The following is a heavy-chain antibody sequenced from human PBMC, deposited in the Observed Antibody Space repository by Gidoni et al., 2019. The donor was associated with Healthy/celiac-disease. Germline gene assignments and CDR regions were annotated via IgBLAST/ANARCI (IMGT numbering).Heavy chain of an antibody. CDR1: GFTFSRYG. V-gene: IGHV3-30*18. Sequence: QVQLVESGGGVVQPGRSLRLSCAASGFTFSRYGMHWVRQAPGKGLEWVAVISYDGSNKYYADSVKGRFTISRDNSKNTLYLQMNSLRAEDTAVYYCAKDEDYDSSGYYGPDYGMDVWGQGTTVTVSS. D-gene: IGHD3-22*01. J-gene: IGHJ6*02. CDR2: ISYDGSNK. CDR3: AKDEDYDSSGYYGPDYGMDV.